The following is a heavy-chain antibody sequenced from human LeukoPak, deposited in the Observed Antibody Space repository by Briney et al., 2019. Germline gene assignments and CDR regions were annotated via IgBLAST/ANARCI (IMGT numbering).Heavy chain of an antibody. Sequence: GGSLRLSCAASGFTFSSYAMSWVRQAPEKGLEWVSAISCSGGSTYYADSVKGRFTISRDNSKNTLYLQMNSLRAEDTAIYYCASGGVIIEFDYWGQGTLVTVSS. CDR3: ASGGVIIEFDY. D-gene: IGHD3-10*01. V-gene: IGHV3-23*01. CDR1: GFTFSSYA. CDR2: ISCSGGST. J-gene: IGHJ4*02.